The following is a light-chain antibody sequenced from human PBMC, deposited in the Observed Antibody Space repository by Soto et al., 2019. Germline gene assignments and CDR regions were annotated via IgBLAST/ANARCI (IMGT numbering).Light chain of an antibody. Sequence: IQMTQSPSTVSAPIGDRVTITRRASQSVDSWLAWYQQKPGKAPKLLIYAASSLQSGVPSRFSGSGSGTDFTLTISCLQSEDFATYYCQQYYSFPPSFGQGTKVDIK. J-gene: IGKJ1*01. CDR2: AAS. V-gene: IGKV1-5*01. CDR3: QQYYSFPPS. CDR1: QSVDSW.